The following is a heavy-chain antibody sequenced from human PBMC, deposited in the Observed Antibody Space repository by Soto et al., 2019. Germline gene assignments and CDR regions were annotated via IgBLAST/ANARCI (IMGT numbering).Heavy chain of an antibody. J-gene: IGHJ3*02. CDR2: IYSGGST. CDR1: GFTVSSNY. V-gene: IGHV3-53*02. Sequence: EVQLVETGGGLIQPGGSLRLSCAASGFTVSSNYMSWVRQAPGKGLEWVSVIYSGGSTYYADSVKGRFTISRDNSKNTLYLQMNSLRAEDTAVYYCARAASYYDFWSGSDRGAFDIWGQGTMATVSS. D-gene: IGHD3-3*01. CDR3: ARAASYYDFWSGSDRGAFDI.